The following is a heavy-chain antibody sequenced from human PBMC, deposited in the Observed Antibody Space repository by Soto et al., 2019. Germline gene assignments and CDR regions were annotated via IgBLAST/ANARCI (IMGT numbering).Heavy chain of an antibody. Sequence: SETLSLTCAVSGGSISSGGYSWSWIRQPPGKGLEWIGYIYHSGSTYYNPSLKSRVTISADRSKNQFSLNLNSVTAADTAVYYCARDASGTGNYFDYWGQGTLVTVSS. CDR2: IYHSGST. J-gene: IGHJ4*02. V-gene: IGHV4-30-2*01. CDR3: ARDASGTGNYFDY. CDR1: GGSISSGGYS. D-gene: IGHD3-10*01.